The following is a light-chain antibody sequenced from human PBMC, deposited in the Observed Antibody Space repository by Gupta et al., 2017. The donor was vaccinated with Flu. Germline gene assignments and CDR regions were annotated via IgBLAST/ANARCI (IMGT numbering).Light chain of an antibody. J-gene: IGLJ2*01. V-gene: IGLV1-47*01. CDR3: AAWDDSLSGVV. CDR1: SSNIGSNY. CDR2: RNN. Sequence: QSVLTQPPSASGTPGQRVTISCSGLSSNIGSNYVYWYQQLPGTAPKLLIYRNNQRPSGVPDRFSGSKSGTSASLAISGLRAEDEADYYCAAWDDSLSGVVFGGGTKLTVL.